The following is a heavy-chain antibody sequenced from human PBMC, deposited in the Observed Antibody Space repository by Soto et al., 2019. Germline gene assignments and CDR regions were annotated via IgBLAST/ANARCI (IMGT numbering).Heavy chain of an antibody. D-gene: IGHD1-1*01. V-gene: IGHV3-23*01. CDR1: GFTFSSFG. Sequence: GGSLRLSCTASGFTFSSFGMAWVRQAPGKGLEWVSAISGSADSSYYADSVKGRFTISRDNPKNTLYLQMDSLRAEDTGVYFCAKVGTGSSSSTHYFEHWGQGTQVTVSS. J-gene: IGHJ4*02. CDR3: AKVGTGSSSSTHYFEH. CDR2: ISGSADSS.